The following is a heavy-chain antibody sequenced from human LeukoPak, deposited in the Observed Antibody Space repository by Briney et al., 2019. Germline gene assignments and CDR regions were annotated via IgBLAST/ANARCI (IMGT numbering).Heavy chain of an antibody. V-gene: IGHV4-59*01. D-gene: IGHD4-17*01. CDR2: IYYSGST. J-gene: IGHJ5*02. CDR3: ARAGVYGASAVLRWFAP. Sequence: SETLSLTCTVSSGSINSYYWSWIRQPPGKGLEWIGYIYYSGSTNYNPSLKSRVTISVDTSKNQFSLKLSSVTAADTAVYYCARAGVYGASAVLRWFAPWGQGPLVTVSS. CDR1: SGSINSYY.